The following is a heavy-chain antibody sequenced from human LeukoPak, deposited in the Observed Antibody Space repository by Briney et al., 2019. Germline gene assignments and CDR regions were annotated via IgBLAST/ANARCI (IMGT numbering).Heavy chain of an antibody. CDR3: ATTLRNNPP. J-gene: IGHJ5*02. CDR2: INPYTGLT. V-gene: IGHV1-8*01. Sequence: ASVKVSCKASGYSFTAYDINWVRQATGQGLEWIGYINPYTGLTEYAQKFQGRVSLTRDTSITTAYMELNTLTSEDTAVYYCATTLRNNPPWGQGTLITVSS. D-gene: IGHD1-14*01. CDR1: GYSFTAYD.